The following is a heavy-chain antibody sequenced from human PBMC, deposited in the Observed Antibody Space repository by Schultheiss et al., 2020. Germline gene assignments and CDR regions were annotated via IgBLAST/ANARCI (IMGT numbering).Heavy chain of an antibody. D-gene: IGHD6-13*01. V-gene: IGHV1-8*01. CDR2: IIPIFGTA. Sequence: ASVKVSCKASGYTFTSYDINWVRQATGQGLEWMGGIIPIFGTANYAQKFQGRVTMTRNTSISTAYMELSSLRSEDTAVYYCARRGGSSWYLLNWGQGTLVTVSS. CDR3: ARRGGSSWYLLN. J-gene: IGHJ4*02. CDR1: GYTFTSYD.